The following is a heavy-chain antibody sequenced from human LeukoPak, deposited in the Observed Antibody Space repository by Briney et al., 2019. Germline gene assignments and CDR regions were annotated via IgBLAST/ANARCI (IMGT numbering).Heavy chain of an antibody. CDR1: GGSISSGDYY. CDR3: AISKKGGGSGY. V-gene: IGHV4-61*08. CDR2: IYYSGST. D-gene: IGHD2-15*01. Sequence: SETLSLTCTVSGGSISSGDYYWSWIRQPPGKGLEWIGYIYYSGSTNYNPSLKSRVTMSVDTSKNQFSLRLTSVTAADTAVYYCAISKKGGGSGYWGQGTLVTVSS. J-gene: IGHJ4*02.